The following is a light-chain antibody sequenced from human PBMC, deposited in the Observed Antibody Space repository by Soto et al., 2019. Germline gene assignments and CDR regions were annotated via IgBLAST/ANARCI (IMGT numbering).Light chain of an antibody. J-gene: IGKJ4*01. CDR3: QQRSKWPLP. V-gene: IGKV3-11*01. CDR1: ESISSY. CDR2: DAS. Sequence: EIVLTQSPATLSLSPGERATLSCRASESISSYLAWYQQRPGQAPSLLIYDASNRATGIPARFSGSGSGADFTLPIENLETEGFAVYYCQQRSKWPLPFGGGTKVEI.